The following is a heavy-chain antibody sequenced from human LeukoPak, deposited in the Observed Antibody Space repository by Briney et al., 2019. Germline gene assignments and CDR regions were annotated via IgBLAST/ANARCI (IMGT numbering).Heavy chain of an antibody. CDR2: ISWDSRYI. D-gene: IGHD1-1*01. Sequence: PGGSLRLSCAASGITFGSKSMNWVRQAPGKGLEWVSSISWDSRYIYHADSVKGRFTISIDNAKNSLYLQMNSLRVEDTAVYYCARDPGAWNDYTIDSWGQGTLVTVSS. V-gene: IGHV3-21*01. CDR1: GITFGSKS. J-gene: IGHJ4*02. CDR3: ARDPGAWNDYTIDS.